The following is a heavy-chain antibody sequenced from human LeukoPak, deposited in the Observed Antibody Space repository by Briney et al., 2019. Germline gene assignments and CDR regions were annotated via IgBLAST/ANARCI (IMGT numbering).Heavy chain of an antibody. D-gene: IGHD3-22*01. Sequence: ASVKVSCKASGYTFTSYAMNWVRQAPGQGLEWMGWINTNTGNPTYAQGFTGRFVFSLDTSVSTAHLQLSSLKAEDTAVYYCARDRARYYYDSSGYLRHAFDIWGQGTMVTVSS. CDR2: INTNTGNP. J-gene: IGHJ3*02. CDR1: GYTFTSYA. V-gene: IGHV7-4-1*02. CDR3: ARDRARYYYDSSGYLRHAFDI.